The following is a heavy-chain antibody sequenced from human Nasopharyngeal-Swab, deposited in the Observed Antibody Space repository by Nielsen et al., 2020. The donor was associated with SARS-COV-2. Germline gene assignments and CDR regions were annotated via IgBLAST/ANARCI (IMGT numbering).Heavy chain of an antibody. D-gene: IGHD3-22*01. CDR1: GFTFRTYW. CDR2: IHGDGRNT. J-gene: IGHJ4*02. CDR3: ARGPDYYDSSGHPFDY. V-gene: IGHV3-74*01. Sequence: GGSLRLSCAASGFTFRTYWMHWVRQAPGKGLEWISEIHGDGRNTNYADSVKGRFTISRDNAKSTLYLQMNSLRVEDTAVYYCARGPDYYDSSGHPFDYWGQGTLVTVSS.